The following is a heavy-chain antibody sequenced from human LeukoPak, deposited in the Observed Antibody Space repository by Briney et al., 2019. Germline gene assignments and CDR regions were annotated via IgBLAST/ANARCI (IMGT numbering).Heavy chain of an antibody. Sequence: GASVKVSCKASGYTFTSYGISWVRQAPGQGLEWMGWISAYNGNTNYAQKLQGRVTMTTDTSTSTAYMELRSLRSDDTAVYYCARSTRYFDWFPYYYYYMDVWGKGTTVTISS. D-gene: IGHD3-9*01. CDR2: ISAYNGNT. V-gene: IGHV1-18*01. J-gene: IGHJ6*03. CDR1: GYTFTSYG. CDR3: ARSTRYFDWFPYYYYYMDV.